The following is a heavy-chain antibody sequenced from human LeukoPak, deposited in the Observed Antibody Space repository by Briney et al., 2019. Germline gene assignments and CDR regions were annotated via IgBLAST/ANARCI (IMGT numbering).Heavy chain of an antibody. D-gene: IGHD3-22*01. V-gene: IGHV4-59*11. CDR3: ARVYYYDSSGYSHTFDY. Sequence: SSETLSLTCTVSGGSISSHYWSWIRQPPGKGLEWIGYIYYSGSTNYNPSLKSRVTISVDTSKNQFSLKLSSVTAADTAVYYCARVYYYDSSGYSHTFDYWGQGTLVTVSS. J-gene: IGHJ4*02. CDR1: GGSISSHY. CDR2: IYYSGST.